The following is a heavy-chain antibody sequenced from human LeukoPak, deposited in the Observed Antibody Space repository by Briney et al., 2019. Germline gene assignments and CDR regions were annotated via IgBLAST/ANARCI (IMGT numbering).Heavy chain of an antibody. Sequence: GGSLRLSCAASGFTFGSYEMNWVRQAPGKGLEWVSYISSSVSTIYYADSVKSRFTISRDNAKNSLYLQLNSQRAEDTAVYYCARVPMAAAGTFSDYWGQGTLVPVSS. CDR1: GFTFGSYE. J-gene: IGHJ4*02. V-gene: IGHV3-48*03. CDR2: ISSSVSTI. CDR3: ARVPMAAAGTFSDY. D-gene: IGHD6-13*01.